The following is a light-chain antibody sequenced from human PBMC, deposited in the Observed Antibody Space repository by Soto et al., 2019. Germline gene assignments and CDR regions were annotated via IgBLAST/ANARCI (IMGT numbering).Light chain of an antibody. CDR2: GNS. CDR3: QSHDSSLSSYV. Sequence: QSVLTQPASVSGTPGQSITISCTGSNSDVGIYDFVSWYQHHPGRAPKLLIYGNSNRPSGVPDRFSGSKSGTSAALAITGLQAEDEADYYCQSHDSSLSSYVFGTGTKVTVL. J-gene: IGLJ1*01. V-gene: IGLV1-40*01. CDR1: NSDVGIYDF.